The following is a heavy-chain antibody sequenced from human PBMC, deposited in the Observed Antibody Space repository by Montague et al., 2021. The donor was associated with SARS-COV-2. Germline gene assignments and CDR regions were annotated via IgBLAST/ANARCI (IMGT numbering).Heavy chain of an antibody. J-gene: IGHJ6*02. V-gene: IGHV4-61*02. CDR2: IYSSGST. CDR3: ARDYGDYSYYYGLDV. D-gene: IGHD4-17*01. CDR1: GGSIRSGSYY. Sequence: TLSLTCTVSGGSIRSGSYYWSWIRQPAGKGLEWIGRIYSSGSTNYNPSLKSRATMSVDTSKNQFSLKVSSVTAADTAVYYCARDYGDYSYYYGLDVWGQGTTVTVPS.